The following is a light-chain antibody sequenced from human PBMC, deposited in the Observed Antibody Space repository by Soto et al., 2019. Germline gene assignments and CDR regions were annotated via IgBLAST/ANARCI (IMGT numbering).Light chain of an antibody. J-gene: IGLJ2*01. CDR3: QAWGSTIVV. CDR2: EDN. CDR1: KLGDKY. Sequence: SYELTQPPSVSVSPGQTASITCSGDKLGDKYASWYQQKPGQSPLLVIFEDNKRPSGIPERFSGSNSGNTATLTVSGTQAMDEADYYGQAWGSTIVVFGGGTKLTVL. V-gene: IGLV3-1*01.